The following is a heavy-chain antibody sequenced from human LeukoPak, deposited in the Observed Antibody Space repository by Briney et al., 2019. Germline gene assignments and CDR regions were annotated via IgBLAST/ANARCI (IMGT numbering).Heavy chain of an antibody. CDR2: IYPGDSDT. J-gene: IGHJ3*02. Sequence: GESLKISCKGSGYRFTSYWIAWVRQMPGKGLEWMGIIYPGDSDTRYSPSFQGQVTISADKSISTAYLQWSSLKASDTAMYYCASLDYGNYGPWAFDIWGQGTMVTVSS. CDR3: ASLDYGNYGPWAFDI. D-gene: IGHD4-11*01. CDR1: GYRFTSYW. V-gene: IGHV5-51*01.